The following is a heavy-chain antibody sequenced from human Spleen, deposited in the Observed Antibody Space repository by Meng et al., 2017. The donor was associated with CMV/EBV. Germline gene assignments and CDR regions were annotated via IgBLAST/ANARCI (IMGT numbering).Heavy chain of an antibody. CDR3: ARQDGGNSSGWPVGPAY. D-gene: IGHD6-19*01. CDR2: INHSGGST. CDR1: GYTFTSYY. Sequence: ASVKVSCKASGYTFTSYYMHWVRQAPGQGLEWMGIINHSGGSTSYAQKFQGRVTMTRDTSTRTVYMELSSLRSEDTAVYYCARQDGGNSSGWPVGPAYWGQGTLVTVSS. J-gene: IGHJ4*02. V-gene: IGHV1-46*01.